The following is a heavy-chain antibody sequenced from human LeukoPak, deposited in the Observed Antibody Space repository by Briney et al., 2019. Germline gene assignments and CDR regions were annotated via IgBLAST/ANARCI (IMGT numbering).Heavy chain of an antibody. V-gene: IGHV3-7*01. CDR3: ARDIAAAGLFFDY. CDR2: MKYDGSEK. J-gene: IGHJ4*02. CDR1: GFTFSSYW. Sequence: PGGSLRLSCAASGFTFSSYWMSWVRQAPGKGLEWVANMKYDGSEKDYVDSVKGRFTISRDNAKNSQYLQMNSLRAEDTAVYYCARDIAAAGLFFDYWGQGTLVTVSS. D-gene: IGHD6-13*01.